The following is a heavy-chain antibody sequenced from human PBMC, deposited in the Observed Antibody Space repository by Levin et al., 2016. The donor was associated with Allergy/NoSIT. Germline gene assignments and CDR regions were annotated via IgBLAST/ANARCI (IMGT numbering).Heavy chain of an antibody. CDR3: ARRAAENNWFDP. V-gene: IGHV1-46*03. CDR2: INPTGGST. Sequence: ASVKVSCKASGYAFTSYYMHWVRQAPGQGLEWMGIINPTGGSTSYAQKFQGRVTMTRDTSTNTVYMELSSLRSEDTALYYCARRAAENNWFDPWGQGTLVTVSS. J-gene: IGHJ5*02. CDR1: GYAFTSYY. D-gene: IGHD6-13*01.